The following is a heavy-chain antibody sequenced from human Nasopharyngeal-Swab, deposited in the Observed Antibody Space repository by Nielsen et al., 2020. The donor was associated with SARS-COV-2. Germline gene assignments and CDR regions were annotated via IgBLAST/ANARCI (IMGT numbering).Heavy chain of an antibody. J-gene: IGHJ6*02. CDR2: ISGSDYTT. Sequence: GESLKISCAASGFTFSSYAISWVRQAPGKGPEWVSVISGSDYTTYYADSVKGRFTVSRDNSKNTVSLQMNSLRAEDTAIYYCAKDRDSGDDSDDYYHYYGMDVWGQGTTVTVFS. CDR3: AKDRDSGDDSDDYYHYYGMDV. CDR1: GFTFSSYA. D-gene: IGHD5-12*01. V-gene: IGHV3-23*01.